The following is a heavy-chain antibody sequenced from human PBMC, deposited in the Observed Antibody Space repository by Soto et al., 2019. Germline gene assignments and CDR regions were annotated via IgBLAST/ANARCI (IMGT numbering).Heavy chain of an antibody. CDR3: ARRSCGWYTS. D-gene: IGHD6-19*01. V-gene: IGHV3-53*02. CDR2: MYAAGTT. Sequence: EVQLVETGGGMIQPGGSLRISCAASGFAVANNYMSWVRQAPGKGLEWVSVMYAAGTTYYADSVKGRFAISRDNSKNTLYLQMNSLTAEDTALYYCARRSCGWYTSWGQGTLVSVSS. CDR1: GFAVANNY. J-gene: IGHJ5*02.